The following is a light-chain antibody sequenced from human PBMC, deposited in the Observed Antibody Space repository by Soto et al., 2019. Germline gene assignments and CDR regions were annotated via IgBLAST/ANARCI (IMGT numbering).Light chain of an antibody. Sequence: EIVLTQSPATLSLSPGERATLSCRASQSVSSYLAWYQQKPGQAPRLLIYDASNRATGIPARFSGSGSGTDFPLTISGLEPEDFAVYYCQQRSNWLTFGQGTKVEIK. V-gene: IGKV3-11*01. J-gene: IGKJ1*01. CDR1: QSVSSY. CDR3: QQRSNWLT. CDR2: DAS.